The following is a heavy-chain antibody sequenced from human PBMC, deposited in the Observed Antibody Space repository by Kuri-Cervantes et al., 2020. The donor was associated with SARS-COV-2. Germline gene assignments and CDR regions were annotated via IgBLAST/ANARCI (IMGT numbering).Heavy chain of an antibody. V-gene: IGHV4-4*07. CDR1: GGSISSYY. Sequence: GSLRLSCTVSGGSISSYYWSWIRQPAGKGLEWIGRIYTSGSTNYNPSLKSRVTMSVDTSKNQFSLKLSSVTAADTAVYYCARGGGGQLDFDYWGQGTLVPSPQ. CDR2: IYTSGST. CDR3: ARGGGGQLDFDY. D-gene: IGHD6-13*01. J-gene: IGHJ4*02.